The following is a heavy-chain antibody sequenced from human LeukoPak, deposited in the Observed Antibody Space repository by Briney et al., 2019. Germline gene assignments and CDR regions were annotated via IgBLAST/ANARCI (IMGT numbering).Heavy chain of an antibody. CDR1: GFTFGSYA. V-gene: IGHV3-23*01. CDR2: INTNGGST. D-gene: IGHD3-22*01. CDR3: ATMHPYYDGNGYWVQ. J-gene: IGHJ4*02. Sequence: GESLRLSCAASGFTFGSYAMSWVRQAPGKGLEWVSGINTNGGSTAYADSVKGRFTISRDNPRNTLYMQMNSLRAEDTALYYCATMHPYYDGNGYWVQWGQGTLVTVSS.